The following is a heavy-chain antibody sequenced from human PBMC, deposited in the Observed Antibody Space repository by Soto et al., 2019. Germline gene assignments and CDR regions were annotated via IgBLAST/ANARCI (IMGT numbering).Heavy chain of an antibody. V-gene: IGHV4-4*07. Sequence: PSETLSITCAFSGVSISSYYWSWIRHPAWKGLEWIGRIYTSGSTNYNPSLKSRVTMSVDTSKNQFSLKLSSVTAADTAVYYCARHSQMDIIIRREAFPFEQWCQAPRVTV. CDR2: IYTSGST. CDR3: ARHSQMDIIIRREAFPFEQ. CDR1: GVSISSYY. J-gene: IGHJ5*02. D-gene: IGHD2-2*03.